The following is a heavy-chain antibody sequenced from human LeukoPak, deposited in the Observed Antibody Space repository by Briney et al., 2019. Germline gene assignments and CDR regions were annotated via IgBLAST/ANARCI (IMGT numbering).Heavy chain of an antibody. CDR2: TSYDGSSK. Sequence: GGSLRLSCAASGFTFSPYSMNWVRQAPGKGLEWVALTSYDGSSKFYADSVKGRCTISRDNSQNTLYLQMNSLRAEDTAVYFCARGDSSGWYYFDYWGQGTLVTVSS. J-gene: IGHJ4*02. CDR3: ARGDSSGWYYFDY. CDR1: GFTFSPYS. D-gene: IGHD6-19*01. V-gene: IGHV3-30*03.